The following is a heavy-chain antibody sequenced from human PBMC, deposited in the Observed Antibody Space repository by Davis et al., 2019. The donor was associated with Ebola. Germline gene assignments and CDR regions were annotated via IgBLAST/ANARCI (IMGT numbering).Heavy chain of an antibody. CDR1: GYTFTGYY. D-gene: IGHD4-17*01. Sequence: ASVKVSCKASGYTFTGYYMHWVRQAPGQSLEWMGWINAGNGNTKYSQKFQGRLTITRDTSASTVYMELSSLRFEDTAVYYCARGAVTTLLNWGQGTLVTVSS. CDR2: INAGNGNT. J-gene: IGHJ4*02. V-gene: IGHV1-3*01. CDR3: ARGAVTTLLN.